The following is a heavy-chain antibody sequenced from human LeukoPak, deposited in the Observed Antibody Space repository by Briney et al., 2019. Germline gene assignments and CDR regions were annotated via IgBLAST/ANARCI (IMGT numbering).Heavy chain of an antibody. CDR2: ISQSGST. V-gene: IGHV4-38-2*01. J-gene: IGHJ4*02. CDR3: ARHRYPGSSDYSDC. D-gene: IGHD6-6*01. CDR1: GYSISSGYY. Sequence: SETLPLTCAVSGYSISSGYYWGWIRQPPGKGLEWIGSISQSGSTYYNPSLKSRVTISVDTSKNQVSLKLNSVTATDTAVYYCARHRYPGSSDYSDCWGQGTLVTVSS.